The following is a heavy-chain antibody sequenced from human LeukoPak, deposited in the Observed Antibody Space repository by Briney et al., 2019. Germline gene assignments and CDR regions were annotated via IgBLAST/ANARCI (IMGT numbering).Heavy chain of an antibody. CDR2: IYYSGST. J-gene: IGHJ5*02. D-gene: IGHD1-1*01. CDR3: ARHGTSGTNLNWFDP. CDR1: GGSISSYY. Sequence: PSETLSLTCTVSGGSISSYYWSWIRQPPGKGLEWIGYIYYSGSTNYNPSLKSRVTISVDTSKNQFSLKLSSVTAADTAVYYCARHGTSGTNLNWFDPWGQGTLVIVSS. V-gene: IGHV4-59*01.